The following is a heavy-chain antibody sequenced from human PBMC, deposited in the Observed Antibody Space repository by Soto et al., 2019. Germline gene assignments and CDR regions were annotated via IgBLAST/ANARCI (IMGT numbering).Heavy chain of an antibody. CDR2: ISSDNNYI. CDR1: GFTFTIYS. J-gene: IGHJ4*02. Sequence: GGSLRLCCFASGFTFTIYSMLWVLQPPGKGLEWVSSISSDNNYIYYADSVKGRFTISRDNAKNSLYLQMISLRAEDTAVYYCARGRTCTGATCYGGGDYWGQGTLVTVSS. V-gene: IGHV3-21*01. CDR3: ARGRTCTGATCYGGGDY. D-gene: IGHD2-15*01.